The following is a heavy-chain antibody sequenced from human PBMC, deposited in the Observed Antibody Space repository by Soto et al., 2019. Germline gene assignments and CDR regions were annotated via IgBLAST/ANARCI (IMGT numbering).Heavy chain of an antibody. D-gene: IGHD3-22*01. Sequence: GGSLRLSCSASGFTFSSYAMHWVRQAPGKGLEYVSAISSNGGSTYYADSVKGRFTISRDNSKNTLYLQMSSLRAEDTAVYYCVKGAHYYDSSGYYSVDYWGQGTLVTVSS. CDR1: GFTFSSYA. J-gene: IGHJ4*02. CDR2: ISSNGGST. V-gene: IGHV3-64D*06. CDR3: VKGAHYYDSSGYYSVDY.